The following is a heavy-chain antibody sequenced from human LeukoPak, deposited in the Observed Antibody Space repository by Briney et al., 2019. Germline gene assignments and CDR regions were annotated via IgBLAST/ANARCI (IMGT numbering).Heavy chain of an antibody. Sequence: PGRSLRLSCAASGFIFSSYAMHWVRQAPGKGLEWVAVISYDGSDKYYADSVKGRFTISRDNSKNTLYLQMNSLTTEDTAVYFCARERGGAFDIWGQGTMVTVSS. CDR2: ISYDGSDK. CDR1: GFIFSSYA. CDR3: ARERGGAFDI. J-gene: IGHJ3*02. D-gene: IGHD1-26*01. V-gene: IGHV3-30-3*01.